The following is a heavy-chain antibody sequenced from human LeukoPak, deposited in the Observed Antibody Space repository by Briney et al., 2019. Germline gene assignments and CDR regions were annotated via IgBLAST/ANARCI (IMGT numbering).Heavy chain of an antibody. V-gene: IGHV4-59*01. Sequence: SETLSLXCTVSGGSISSYYWSWIRQPPGKGLEWIGYIYYSGSTNYNPSLKSRVTISVDTSKNQFSLKLSSVTAADTAVYYCAREGYSYGLDYWGQGTLVTVSS. J-gene: IGHJ4*02. D-gene: IGHD5-18*01. CDR2: IYYSGST. CDR1: GGSISSYY. CDR3: AREGYSYGLDY.